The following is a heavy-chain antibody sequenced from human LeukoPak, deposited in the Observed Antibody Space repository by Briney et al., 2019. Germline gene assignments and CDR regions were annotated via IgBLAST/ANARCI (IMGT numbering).Heavy chain of an antibody. Sequence: PGGSLRLSCPASGFTFSNYGMIWVRQAPGKGLEWVSIISYNGGTTLYADSVRGRFTISRDNSKNTLFLQMNSLRAEDTAIYYCASRGCSGGSCYSGDFWGQGTLVTVSS. V-gene: IGHV3-23*01. J-gene: IGHJ4*02. D-gene: IGHD2-15*01. CDR2: ISYNGGTT. CDR3: ASRGCSGGSCYSGDF. CDR1: GFTFSNYG.